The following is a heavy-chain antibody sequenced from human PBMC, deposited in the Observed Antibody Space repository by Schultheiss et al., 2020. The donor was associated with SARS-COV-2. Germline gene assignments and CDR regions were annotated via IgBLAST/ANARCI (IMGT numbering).Heavy chain of an antibody. CDR3: AREGGWFDP. V-gene: IGHV4-59*01. Sequence: SCTVSGASINNYYWTWIWQSPGKGLEWIGYFYSSENTNYNPSLQSRVTMSVDVSKNQFSLKLRSVTAADTAVYYCAREGGWFDPWGQGTLVTVSS. J-gene: IGHJ5*02. CDR1: GASINNYY. CDR2: FYSSENT. D-gene: IGHD3-16*01.